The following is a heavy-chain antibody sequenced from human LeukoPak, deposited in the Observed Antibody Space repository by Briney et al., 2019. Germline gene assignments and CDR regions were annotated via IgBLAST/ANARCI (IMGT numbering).Heavy chain of an antibody. Sequence: GGSLRLSCAASGFTFSSYAMSWVRQAPGKGLEWVSAISGSGGSTYYADSVKGRFTISRDNSKNTLYLQMNSLRAEDTAVYYCAKDEGVLLLWFRELFHNYWGQGTLVTVSS. CDR1: GFTFSSYA. D-gene: IGHD3-10*01. CDR3: AKDEGVLLLWFRELFHNY. CDR2: ISGSGGST. J-gene: IGHJ4*02. V-gene: IGHV3-23*01.